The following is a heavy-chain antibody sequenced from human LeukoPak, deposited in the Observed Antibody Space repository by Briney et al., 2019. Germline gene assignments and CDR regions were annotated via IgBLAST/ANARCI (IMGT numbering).Heavy chain of an antibody. D-gene: IGHD3-22*01. CDR1: GYTFTRYY. V-gene: IGHV1-46*01. CDR2: INPSGGST. Sequence: ASVKVSCKAFGYTFTRYYMHWVRQAPGQGPEWMGVINPSGGSTSYAQKFQGRVTMTRDMSTSTVYMELSSLRSEDTAVYYCARADSSGYYEGDYWGQGTLVTVSS. CDR3: ARADSSGYYEGDY. J-gene: IGHJ4*02.